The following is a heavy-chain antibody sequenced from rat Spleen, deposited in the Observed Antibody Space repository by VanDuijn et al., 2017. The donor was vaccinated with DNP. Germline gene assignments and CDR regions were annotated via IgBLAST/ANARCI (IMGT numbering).Heavy chain of an antibody. CDR3: TTFEGTNA. Sequence: EVQLVESGGDLVQPGRSLKVSCAASGFTFSDYNMAGVRLAPKKGLEWVATITYDGSRTYCRDSVKGRFTISRDNAKSTLYLQMDSLRSEDTATYYCTTFEGTNAWGQGTSVTVSS. J-gene: IGHJ4*01. CDR1: GFTFSDYN. D-gene: IGHD1-11*01. V-gene: IGHV5S10*01. CDR2: ITYDGSRT.